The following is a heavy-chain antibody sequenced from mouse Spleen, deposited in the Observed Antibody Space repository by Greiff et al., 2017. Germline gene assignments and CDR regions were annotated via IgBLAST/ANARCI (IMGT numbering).Heavy chain of an antibody. CDR3: ARDLSGGFAY. CDR2: IYPGSGNT. CDR1: GYSFTSYY. V-gene: IGHV1-66*01. J-gene: IGHJ3*01. D-gene: IGHD6-1*01. Sequence: VQLQQSGPELVKPGASVKISCKASGYSFTSYYIHWVKQRPGQGLEWIGWIYPGSGNTKYNEKFKGKATLTADTSSSTAYMQLSSLTSEDSAVYYCARDLSGGFAYWGQGTLVTVSA.